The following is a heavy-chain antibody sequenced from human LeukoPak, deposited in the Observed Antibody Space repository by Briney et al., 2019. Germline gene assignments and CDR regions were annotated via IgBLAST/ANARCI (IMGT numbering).Heavy chain of an antibody. CDR2: INPSGGST. D-gene: IGHD5-24*01. Sequence: ASVKVSCKASGYTFTSYYMHWVRQAPGQGLEWMGIINPSGGSTSYAQKFQGRVTMTRDTSTSTVYMELSSLRSEDTAAYYCARDHRRDGYNSPPGYWGQGTLVTVSS. CDR1: GYTFTSYY. CDR3: ARDHRRDGYNSPPGY. V-gene: IGHV1-46*01. J-gene: IGHJ4*02.